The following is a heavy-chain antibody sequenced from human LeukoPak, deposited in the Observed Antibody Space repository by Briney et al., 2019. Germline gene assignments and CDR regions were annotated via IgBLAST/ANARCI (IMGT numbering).Heavy chain of an antibody. Sequence: SETLSLTCTVSGGSINSGGYYWSWIRQHPGKGLEWIGYIYYSGSTYYNPSLKSRVTISVDTSKNQFSLKLSSVTAAETAVYYCARAMASLRFLEWLAYFDYWGQGTLVTVSS. CDR3: ARAMASLRFLEWLAYFDY. D-gene: IGHD3-3*01. CDR2: IYYSGST. CDR1: GGSINSGGYY. V-gene: IGHV4-31*03. J-gene: IGHJ4*02.